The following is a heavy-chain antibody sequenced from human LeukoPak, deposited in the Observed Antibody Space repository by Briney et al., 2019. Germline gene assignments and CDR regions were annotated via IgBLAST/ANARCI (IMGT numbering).Heavy chain of an antibody. CDR2: IYYSGST. Sequence: SETLSLTCTVSGGSVSSGSYYWSWIRQPPGKGLEWIGYIYYSGSTNYNPSLKSRVTISVDTSKNQFSLKLSSVTAADTAAYYCARGDYDFWSGYLYGMDVWGQGTTVTVSS. CDR3: ARGDYDFWSGYLYGMDV. D-gene: IGHD3-3*01. J-gene: IGHJ6*02. CDR1: GGSVSSGSYY. V-gene: IGHV4-61*01.